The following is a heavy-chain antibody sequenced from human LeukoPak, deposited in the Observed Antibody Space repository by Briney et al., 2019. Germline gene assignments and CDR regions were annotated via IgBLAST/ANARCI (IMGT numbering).Heavy chain of an antibody. CDR3: ARRPYKGAQPFDY. Sequence: GASVKVSCKASGYSFINFGLSWVRQAPGQGLEWMGWISAYNHNTNYAQKFQGRVTITTDESTSTAYMELSSLRSEDTAVYYCARRPYKGAQPFDYWGQGTLVTVSS. V-gene: IGHV1-18*01. D-gene: IGHD1-26*01. CDR1: GYSFINFG. J-gene: IGHJ4*02. CDR2: ISAYNHNT.